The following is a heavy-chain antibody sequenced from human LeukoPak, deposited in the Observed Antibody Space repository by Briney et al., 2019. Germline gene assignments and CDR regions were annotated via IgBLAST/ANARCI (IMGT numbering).Heavy chain of an antibody. CDR1: GDSISSYY. V-gene: IGHV4-59*12. CDR3: ARDRSLYYYDSSGYYYSPNDAFDI. D-gene: IGHD3-22*01. CDR2: IYYSGST. Sequence: SETLSLTCTVSGDSISSYYCSWIRQPPGKGLEWIGYIYYSGSTSYNPSLKSRVTISLDTSNNQFSLKLRSVTAADTAVYYCARDRSLYYYDSSGYYYSPNDAFDIWGQGTMVTVSS. J-gene: IGHJ3*02.